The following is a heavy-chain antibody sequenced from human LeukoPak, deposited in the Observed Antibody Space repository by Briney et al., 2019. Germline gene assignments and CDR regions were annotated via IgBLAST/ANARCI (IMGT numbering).Heavy chain of an antibody. Sequence: SETLSLTCTVSGGSISSGTYYWSWIRQPPGKGLEWIGYIYYSGSTNYNPSLKSRVTISVDTSKNQFSLKLSSVTAADTAVYYCATIGGDSSSWSFDYWGQGTLVTVSS. V-gene: IGHV4-61*01. J-gene: IGHJ4*02. D-gene: IGHD6-13*01. CDR3: ATIGGDSSSWSFDY. CDR1: GGSISSGTYY. CDR2: IYYSGST.